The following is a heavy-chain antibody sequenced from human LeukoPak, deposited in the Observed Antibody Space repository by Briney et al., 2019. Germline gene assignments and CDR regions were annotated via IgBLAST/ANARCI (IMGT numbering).Heavy chain of an antibody. Sequence: PGGSLRLSCAASGFIFSNYAMSWVRQAPGKGLEWVSAISGSGGNTYNADSVKGRFTISRDNSKNTLDLQMNSLRAEDTAIYYCAKTVVVITFRFDSWGQGSPVTVSS. CDR2: ISGSGGNT. V-gene: IGHV3-23*01. D-gene: IGHD2-21*01. J-gene: IGHJ4*02. CDR1: GFIFSNYA. CDR3: AKTVVVITFRFDS.